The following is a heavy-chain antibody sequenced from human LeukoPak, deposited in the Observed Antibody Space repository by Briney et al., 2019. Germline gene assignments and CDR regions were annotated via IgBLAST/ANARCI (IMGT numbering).Heavy chain of an antibody. CDR2: IRYDGSNK. J-gene: IGHJ4*02. CDR1: GFTFSSYG. CDR3: ARDPPAGPILGY. V-gene: IGHV3-30*02. Sequence: GGSLRLSCAASGFTFSSYGMHWVRQAPGKGLEWVAFIRYDGSNKYYADSVKGRFIISRDNSKNTLYLQMNSLRAEDTAVYYCARDPPAGPILGYWGQGTLVTVSS. D-gene: IGHD1/OR15-1a*01.